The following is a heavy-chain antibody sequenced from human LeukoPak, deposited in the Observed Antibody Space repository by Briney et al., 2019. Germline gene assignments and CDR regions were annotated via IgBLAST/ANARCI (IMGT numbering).Heavy chain of an antibody. CDR2: ISAYNGNT. Sequence: ASVEVSCKASGYTFTSYGISWVRQAPGQGLEWMGWISAYNGNTNYAQKLQGRVTMTTDTSTSTAYMELRSLRSDDTAVYYCAREVDSSGYYRGFDYWGQGTLVTVSS. CDR1: GYTFTSYG. CDR3: AREVDSSGYYRGFDY. J-gene: IGHJ4*02. V-gene: IGHV1-18*01. D-gene: IGHD3-22*01.